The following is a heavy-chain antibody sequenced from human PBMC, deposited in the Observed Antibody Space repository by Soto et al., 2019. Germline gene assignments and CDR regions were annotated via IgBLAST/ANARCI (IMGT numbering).Heavy chain of an antibody. CDR3: ASFQNYYDSSGYRQAFDI. J-gene: IGHJ3*02. V-gene: IGHV3-30-3*01. CDR1: GFTFSSYA. CDR2: ISYDGSNK. D-gene: IGHD3-22*01. Sequence: GGSLRLSCAASGFTFSSYAMHLVRHAPGKGLEWVAVISYDGSNKYYADSVKGRFTISRDNSKNTLYLQMNSLRAEDTAVYYCASFQNYYDSSGYRQAFDIWGQGTMVTVSS.